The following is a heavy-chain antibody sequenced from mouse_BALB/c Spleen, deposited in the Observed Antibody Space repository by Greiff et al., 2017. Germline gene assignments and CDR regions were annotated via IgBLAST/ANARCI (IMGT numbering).Heavy chain of an antibody. CDR3: ARDDYGRGSYAMDY. CDR2: IDTSDSYT. CDR1: GYTFTDYW. D-gene: IGHD2-4*01. J-gene: IGHJ4*01. V-gene: IGHV1-69*02. Sequence: VQLQQSGPELVKPGASVKMSCKASGYTFTDYWMHWVRQRPGQGLEWIGAIDTSDSYTSYNQKFKGKATLTVDESSSTAYMQLSSLTSEDSAVYYCARDDYGRGSYAMDYWGQGTSVTVSS.